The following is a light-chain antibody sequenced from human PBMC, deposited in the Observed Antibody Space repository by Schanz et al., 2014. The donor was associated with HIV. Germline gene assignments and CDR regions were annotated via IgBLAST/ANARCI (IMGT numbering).Light chain of an antibody. CDR2: DVT. CDR1: SGDVGRYDY. CDR3: SSYTTSSTLA. J-gene: IGLJ2*01. Sequence: QSALTQPASVSGSLGQSITISCTGTSGDVGRYDYVSWYQQHPGQAPKLLIYDVTYRPSGISNRFSGSKSGYTASLTISGLQADDEADYYCSSYTTSSTLAFGGGTKLTVL. V-gene: IGLV2-14*03.